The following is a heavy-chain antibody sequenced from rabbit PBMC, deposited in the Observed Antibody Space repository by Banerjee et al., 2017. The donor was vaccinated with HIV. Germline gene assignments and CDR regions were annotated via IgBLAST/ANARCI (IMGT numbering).Heavy chain of an antibody. V-gene: IGHV1S40*01. CDR3: VRETETYAGYTGYAYYFNL. D-gene: IGHD6-1*01. CDR2: IYAGSSGST. CDR1: GFSFSSSYY. Sequence: QSLEESGGDLVKPGASLTLTCTASGFSFSSSYYMCWVRQAPGKGLEWIACIYAGSSGSTYYASWAKGRFTISKTSSTTVTLQMTSLTAADTATYFCVRETETYAGYTGYAYYFNLWGPGTLVTVS. J-gene: IGHJ4*01.